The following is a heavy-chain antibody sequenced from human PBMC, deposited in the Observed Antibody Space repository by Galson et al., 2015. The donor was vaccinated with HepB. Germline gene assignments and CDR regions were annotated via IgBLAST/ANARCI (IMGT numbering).Heavy chain of an antibody. V-gene: IGHV1-69*13. CDR1: GGTFSSYA. CDR2: IIPIFGTA. J-gene: IGHJ3*02. CDR3: ARDHYYGSSGPRGAFDI. Sequence: SVKVSCKASGGTFSSYATSWVRQAPGHGLEWMGGIIPIFGTANYAQKFQGRVTITADESTSTAYMELSSLRSEDTAVYYCARDHYYGSSGPRGAFDIWGQGTMVTVSS. D-gene: IGHD3-22*01.